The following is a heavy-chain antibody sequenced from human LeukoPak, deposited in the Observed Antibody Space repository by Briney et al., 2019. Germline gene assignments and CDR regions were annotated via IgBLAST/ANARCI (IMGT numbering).Heavy chain of an antibody. D-gene: IGHD2-15*01. CDR3: ARDGPPVVAATRGYFDY. CDR1: RFTFSSYW. V-gene: IGHV3-7*01. CDR2: IKQDGSEK. J-gene: IGHJ4*02. Sequence: GGSLRLSCAASRFTFSSYWMSWVRQAPGTGVEGVANIKQDGSEKYYVDSVKGRFTISRDNAKNSLYLQMNSLRAEDTAVYYCARDGPPVVAATRGYFDYWGQGTLVTVSS.